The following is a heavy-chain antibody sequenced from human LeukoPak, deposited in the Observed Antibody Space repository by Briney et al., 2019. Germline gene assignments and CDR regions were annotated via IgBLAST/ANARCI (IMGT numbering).Heavy chain of an antibody. Sequence: PGGSLRLSCAASGFTFRSYAMSWLRQSPGKGLEWVSAISGSGDSTYYADSVKGRFTISRDNSKNTLYVQMSSLRAEDTAVYYCAKHYDTNFLDSFDIWGQGTMVTVSS. CDR3: AKHYDTNFLDSFDI. J-gene: IGHJ3*02. V-gene: IGHV3-23*01. CDR1: GFTFRSYA. CDR2: ISGSGDST. D-gene: IGHD3-22*01.